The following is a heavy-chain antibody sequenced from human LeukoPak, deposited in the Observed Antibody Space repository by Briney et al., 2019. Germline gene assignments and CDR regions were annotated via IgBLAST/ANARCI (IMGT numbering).Heavy chain of an antibody. Sequence: GGSLRLSCAASGVTFNIYAMSCVRQAPGKGLEWGSAISGSGGSTYYADSVEGRFTISRDNSKNTLYLQMNSLRAEDTAVYYCAKESGYDILTGYYDIWFDPWGQGTLVTVSS. D-gene: IGHD3-9*01. CDR1: GVTFNIYA. V-gene: IGHV3-23*01. J-gene: IGHJ5*02. CDR3: AKESGYDILTGYYDIWFDP. CDR2: ISGSGGST.